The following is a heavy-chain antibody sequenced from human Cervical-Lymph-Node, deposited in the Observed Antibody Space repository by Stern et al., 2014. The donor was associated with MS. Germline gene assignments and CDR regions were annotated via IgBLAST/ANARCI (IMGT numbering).Heavy chain of an antibody. J-gene: IGHJ4*02. CDR1: GGSISSRY. Sequence: QLQLQESGPGLVKPSETLSLTCAVSGGSISSRYWGWIRQPPGKGLEWIGLISHSGDTKYNPSLTSRVTISLDISKNQFSLKVTSVTAADTAVYYCARLSTAVDFWGQGTLVTVSS. CDR3: ARLSTAVDF. V-gene: IGHV4-59*08. CDR2: ISHSGDT.